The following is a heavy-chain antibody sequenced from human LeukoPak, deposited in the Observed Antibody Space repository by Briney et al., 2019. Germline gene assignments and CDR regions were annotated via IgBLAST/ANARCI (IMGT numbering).Heavy chain of an antibody. CDR1: GFTFTSYG. CDR2: ISYDGSNK. D-gene: IGHD3-10*01. CDR3: ARNYASGTYDFGY. J-gene: IGHJ4*02. Sequence: AGSLRFSCEASGFTFTSYGIHWVRQAPGKGPEGVPVISYDGSNKYYADPVKGRFAISRDNSKNTVYLQMNSLRAEDTAVYYCARNYASGTYDFGYWGQGAPVTVSS. V-gene: IGHV3-30*19.